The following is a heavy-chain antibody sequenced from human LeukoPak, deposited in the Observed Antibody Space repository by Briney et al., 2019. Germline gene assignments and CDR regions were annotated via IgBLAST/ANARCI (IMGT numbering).Heavy chain of an antibody. J-gene: IGHJ4*02. D-gene: IGHD3-10*01. V-gene: IGHV3-43D*03. CDR3: AKDIRSGRSYIFDY. CDR1: GFTFDDYA. CDR2: ISWDGGST. Sequence: GGSLRLSCAASGFTFDDYAMHWVRQAPGKGLEWVSLISWDGGSTCYADSVKGRFTISRDNSKNSLYLQMNSLRAEDTALYYCAKDIRSGRSYIFDYWGQGTLVTVSS.